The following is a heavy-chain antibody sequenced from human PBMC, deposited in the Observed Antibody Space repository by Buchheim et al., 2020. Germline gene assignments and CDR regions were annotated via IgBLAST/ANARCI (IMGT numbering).Heavy chain of an antibody. CDR3: ARHVGGGGYGYGLDV. CDR1: GGSMTSSNYY. Sequence: LQLQESGPGLVKPSETLSLTCTVSGGSMTSSNYYWAWVRQPPGKGLEWIGTIYYSGSAYYNPSLKTRATMSVDTSRHQFSLMLSSVIAADTADYYCARHVGGGGYGYGLDVWGQGTT. D-gene: IGHD3-22*01. J-gene: IGHJ6*02. V-gene: IGHV4-39*01. CDR2: IYYSGSA.